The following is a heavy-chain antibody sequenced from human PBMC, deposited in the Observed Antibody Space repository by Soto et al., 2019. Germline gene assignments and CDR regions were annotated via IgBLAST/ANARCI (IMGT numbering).Heavy chain of an antibody. J-gene: IGHJ4*02. D-gene: IGHD3-10*01. CDR1: GGSISSYY. CDR3: ARGWGGWVDY. CDR2: IYYSGST. V-gene: IGHV4-59*01. Sequence: SETLSLTCTVSGGSISSYYWSWIRQPPGKGLEWIGYIYYSGSTNYNPSLKSRVTISVDTSKNQFSLKLSSVTAADTAVYYWARGWGGWVDYWGQGTLVTVSS.